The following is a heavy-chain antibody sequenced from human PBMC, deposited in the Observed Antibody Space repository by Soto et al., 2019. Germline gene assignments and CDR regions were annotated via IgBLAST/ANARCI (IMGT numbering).Heavy chain of an antibody. V-gene: IGHV4-4*02. CDR2: IYHSGST. Sequence: SETLSLTCAVSGGSISSSNWWSWVRQPPGKGLEWIGEIYHSGSTNYNPSLKSRVTISVDKSKNQFSLKLSSVTAADTAVYYCARDHDIVVVPAATDYYYYGMDVWGQGTTVTVSS. J-gene: IGHJ6*02. CDR3: ARDHDIVVVPAATDYYYYGMDV. D-gene: IGHD2-2*01. CDR1: GGSISSSNW.